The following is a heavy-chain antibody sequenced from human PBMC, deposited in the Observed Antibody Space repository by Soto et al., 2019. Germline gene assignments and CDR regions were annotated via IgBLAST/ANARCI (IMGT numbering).Heavy chain of an antibody. J-gene: IGHJ4*02. CDR3: AHRTYYYDSSGYYSWGFDY. V-gene: IGHV2-5*01. Sequence: QITLKESGPTLVKPTQTLTLTCTFSGFSLSTSGVGVGWIRQPPGKALEWLALIYWNDDKRYSPSLKSRLTITKDTSKNQVVLTMTNMDPVDTATYYCAHRTYYYDSSGYYSWGFDYWGQGTLVTVSS. CDR2: IYWNDDK. CDR1: GFSLSTSGVG. D-gene: IGHD3-22*01.